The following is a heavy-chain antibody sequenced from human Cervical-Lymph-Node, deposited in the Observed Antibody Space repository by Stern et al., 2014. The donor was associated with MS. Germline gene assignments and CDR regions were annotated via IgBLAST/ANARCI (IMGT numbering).Heavy chain of an antibody. D-gene: IGHD4-11*01. CDR3: ALRRSYYVF. CDR2: LIPFYGAT. J-gene: IGHJ4*02. CDR1: GDTFSNYA. Sequence: VQLVQSGSAVMKPGSSVKVSCKSSGDTFSNYALSWVRQAPGQGLEWVGGLIPFYGATRYGRKFQGRVTITPEESTGTAFMELTNLTSDDTAIYYCALRRSYYVFWGQGTLITVSS. V-gene: IGHV1-69*01.